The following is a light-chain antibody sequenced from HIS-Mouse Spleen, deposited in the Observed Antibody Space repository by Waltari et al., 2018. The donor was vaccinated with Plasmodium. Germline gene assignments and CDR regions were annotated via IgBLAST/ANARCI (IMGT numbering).Light chain of an antibody. CDR3: QQYNNWSFT. Sequence: EIVMTQSPATLSVSPGERATLSCRASQSVSSNLAWYQQKPGQAPRRLIYGAATRANGIPARFSGSGSGTEFTLTISSLQSEDFAVYYCQQYNNWSFTFGPGTKVDIK. CDR1: QSVSSN. V-gene: IGKV3-15*01. J-gene: IGKJ3*01. CDR2: GAA.